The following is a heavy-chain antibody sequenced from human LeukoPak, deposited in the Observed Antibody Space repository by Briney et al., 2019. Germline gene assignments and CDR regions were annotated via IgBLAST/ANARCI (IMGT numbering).Heavy chain of an antibody. J-gene: IGHJ5*02. CDR3: ARGVAAAGKNWFDP. Sequence: PGGSLRLSCAASGFTFSSYSMNWVRQAPGKGLEWASYISSSSSTIYYADSVKGRFTISRDNAKNSLYLQMNSLRAEDAAVYYCARGVAAAGKNWFDPWGQGTLVTVSS. D-gene: IGHD6-13*01. V-gene: IGHV3-48*01. CDR2: ISSSSSTI. CDR1: GFTFSSYS.